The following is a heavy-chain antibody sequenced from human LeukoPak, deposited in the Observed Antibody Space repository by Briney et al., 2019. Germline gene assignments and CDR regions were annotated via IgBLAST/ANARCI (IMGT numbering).Heavy chain of an antibody. CDR1: GDSISSSNCY. CDR2: IYFSGGT. J-gene: IGHJ3*02. D-gene: IGHD3-3*01. V-gene: IGHV4-39*07. CDR3: ARERLDYDFWSGSGADI. Sequence: SETLSLTCTVSGDSISSSNCYWGWIRQPPGKGLEWIGSIYFSGGTYYNPSLKSRVTISVDTSKNQFSLKLSSATAADTAVYYCARERLDYDFWSGSGADIWGQGTMVTVSS.